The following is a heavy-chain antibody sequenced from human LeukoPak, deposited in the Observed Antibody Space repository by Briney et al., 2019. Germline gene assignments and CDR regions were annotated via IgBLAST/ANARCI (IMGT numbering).Heavy chain of an antibody. V-gene: IGHV3-48*01. J-gene: IGHJ4*02. D-gene: IGHD1-7*01. CDR3: ASQNFVN. CDR1: GFTFSSYI. Sequence: GGSLRPSCAASGFTFSSYILNWVRQAPGKGLECISFISSSSSTIYYADSVKGRFTISRDNAKNSLYLQMNSLRAEDTAMYYRASQNFVNWGQGTLVTVSS. CDR2: ISSSSSTI.